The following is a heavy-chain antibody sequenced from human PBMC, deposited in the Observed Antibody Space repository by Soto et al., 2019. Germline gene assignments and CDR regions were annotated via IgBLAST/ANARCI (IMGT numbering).Heavy chain of an antibody. V-gene: IGHV3-30*18. Sequence: GGSLRLSCAASGFTFSSYGMHWVRQAPGKGLEWVAVISYDGSNKYYADSVKGRFTISRDNSKNTLYLQMNSLRAEDTAVYYCAKPPTGSRVASGYWGQGTLVTVYS. CDR3: AKPPTGSRVASGY. D-gene: IGHD3-3*01. CDR2: ISYDGSNK. CDR1: GFTFSSYG. J-gene: IGHJ4*02.